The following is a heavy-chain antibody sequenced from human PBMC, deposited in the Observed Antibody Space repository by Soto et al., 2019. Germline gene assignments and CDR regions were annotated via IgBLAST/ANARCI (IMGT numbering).Heavy chain of an antibody. Sequence: PSETLSLTCAVYGGSFSGYYWSWIRQPPGKGLEWIGEINHSGSTNYNPSLKSRVTISVDTSKNQFSLKLSSVTAADTAVYYCARGYGSGSYYNALKWFDPWGQGTLVTVSS. CDR3: ARGYGSGSYYNALKWFDP. CDR1: GGSFSGYY. J-gene: IGHJ5*02. D-gene: IGHD3-10*01. CDR2: INHSGST. V-gene: IGHV4-34*01.